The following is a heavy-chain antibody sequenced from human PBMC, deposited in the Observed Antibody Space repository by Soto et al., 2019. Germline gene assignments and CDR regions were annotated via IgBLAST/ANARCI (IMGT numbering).Heavy chain of an antibody. D-gene: IGHD4-17*01. V-gene: IGHV4-61*01. CDR3: ARTTAVPNTLRSRYFFDY. CDR2: VYYSGTT. J-gene: IGHJ4*02. Sequence: PSETLSLTCSVSGGSVSNKTYYWSWIRQPPGKGLEWIGYVYYSGTTNYNPSLKSRVTISVDLSKNQFSLRLSSVTTADTALYYCARTTAVPNTLRSRYFFDYWGQGTLVTGSS. CDR1: GGSVSNKTYY.